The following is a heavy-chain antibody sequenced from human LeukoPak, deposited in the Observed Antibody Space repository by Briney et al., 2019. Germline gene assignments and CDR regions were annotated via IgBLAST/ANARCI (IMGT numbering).Heavy chain of an antibody. CDR2: VKPDSGDT. V-gene: IGHV1-2*02. D-gene: IGHD3-10*01. Sequence: ASVKVSCKASGYTFTDYYIQWLRQAPGQGPEWMGWVKPDSGDTYYAQKLQGRFTMTGDTSISTAFMELSMLTSADTAVYYCAKHLWFGDTGYFDSWGQGTLVVVSS. J-gene: IGHJ4*02. CDR3: AKHLWFGDTGYFDS. CDR1: GYTFTDYY.